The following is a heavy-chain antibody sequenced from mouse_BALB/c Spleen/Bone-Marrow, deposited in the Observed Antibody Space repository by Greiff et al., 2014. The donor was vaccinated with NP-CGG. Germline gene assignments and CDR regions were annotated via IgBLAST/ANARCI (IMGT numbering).Heavy chain of an antibody. CDR1: GFNIKGTY. CDR2: IDPANGNT. D-gene: IGHD1-1*01. Sequence: EVQLQQSGAELVKPGASVKLSCTASGFNIKGTYMHWVKQRPEQGLEWIGRIDPANGNTKYDPKFQGKATITAVTSSNTAYLQHSSLTSEDAAVYYCSICYCGSSGFAYWGQGTLVTVSA. V-gene: IGHV14-3*02. J-gene: IGHJ3*01. CDR3: SICYCGSSGFAY.